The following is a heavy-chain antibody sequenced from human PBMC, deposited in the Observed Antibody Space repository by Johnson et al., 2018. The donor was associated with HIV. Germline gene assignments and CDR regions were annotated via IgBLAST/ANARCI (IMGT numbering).Heavy chain of an antibody. Sequence: VQLVESGGGVVQPGRSLRLYCAASGFTFEDYALHWVRQAPGKGLEWVSGIGTAGDTYYPGSVKGRFTISRENAKNSLYLQMNSLRAGDTAVYYCAKDGRNGIAAAEPPAFDIWGQGTMVTVSS. CDR1: GFTFEDYA. V-gene: IGHV3-13*01. D-gene: IGHD6-13*01. CDR2: IGTAGDT. CDR3: AKDGRNGIAAAEPPAFDI. J-gene: IGHJ3*02.